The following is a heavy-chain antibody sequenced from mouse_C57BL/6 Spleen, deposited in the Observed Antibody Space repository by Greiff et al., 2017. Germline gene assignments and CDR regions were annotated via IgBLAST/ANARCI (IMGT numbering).Heavy chain of an antibody. Sequence: QVQLKQPGAELVMPGASVKLSCKASGYTFTSYWMHWVKQRPGQGLEWIGEIDPSDSYTNYNQKFKGKSTLTVDKASSTAYMQLSSLTSEDSAVYYCARMNSNIDYWGQGTTLTVSS. CDR1: GYTFTSYW. D-gene: IGHD2-5*01. J-gene: IGHJ2*01. V-gene: IGHV1-69*01. CDR2: IDPSDSYT. CDR3: ARMNSNIDY.